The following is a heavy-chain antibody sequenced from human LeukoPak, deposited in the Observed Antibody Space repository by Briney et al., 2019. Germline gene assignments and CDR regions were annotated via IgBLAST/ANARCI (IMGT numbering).Heavy chain of an antibody. D-gene: IGHD3-10*01. CDR2: IRYDGSNK. J-gene: IGHJ4*02. CDR1: GFTFSSYG. CDR3: AKGALLGRGVIIIDYFDY. V-gene: IGHV3-30*02. Sequence: GGSLRLSCAASGFTFSSYGMHWVRQAPGKGLEWVAFIRYDGSNKYYADSVKGRFTISRDNSKNTLYLQMNSLRAEDTAVYYCAKGALLGRGVIIIDYFDYWGQGTLVTVSS.